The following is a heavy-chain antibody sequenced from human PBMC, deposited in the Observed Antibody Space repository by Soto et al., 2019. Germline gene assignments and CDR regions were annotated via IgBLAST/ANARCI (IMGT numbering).Heavy chain of an antibody. Sequence: GWSLRLSCEASGFTFSDHTMHWVRQAPGKGLEWVAVIAYDESNKSYRDSVKGRFTISRDNSKNTLYLQMSSLRAEDTAVYFCARDQARAADLLMSWGQGTPVTVPQ. V-gene: IGHV3-33*01. D-gene: IGHD3-9*01. CDR3: ARDQARAADLLMS. CDR2: IAYDESNK. CDR1: GFTFSDHT. J-gene: IGHJ4*02.